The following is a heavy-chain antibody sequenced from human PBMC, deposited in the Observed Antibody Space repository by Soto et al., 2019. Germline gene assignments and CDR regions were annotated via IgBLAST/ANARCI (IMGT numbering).Heavy chain of an antibody. CDR3: ARGIPGHYGFDI. V-gene: IGHV3-74*01. CDR1: GFSFSSHW. J-gene: IGHJ3*02. CDR2: MKGDGSTA. Sequence: EAQLLESGGGFVQPGGSLRLSWAASGFSFSSHWMPWVRQAPGKGLVWVSRMKGDGSTANYADSVKGRLTISRDNARNTVYLQMNSLRVEDTAVYYCARGIPGHYGFDIWGQGTMVTVSS. D-gene: IGHD3-10*01.